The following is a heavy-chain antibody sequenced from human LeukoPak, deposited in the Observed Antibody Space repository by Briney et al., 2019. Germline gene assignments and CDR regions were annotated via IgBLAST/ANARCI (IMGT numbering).Heavy chain of an antibody. CDR1: GGTSSSYT. D-gene: IGHD3-3*01. CDR2: IIPVLRRT. V-gene: IGHV1-69*02. Sequence: SVKVSCKASGGTSSSYTIVWVRQAPGQGLELMGRIIPVLRRTHYAQKFQDRVTLTADRITTTAYMELRSLRSEDTAMYYCGRSESDFFGDYWGQGTLVTVSS. CDR3: GRSESDFFGDY. J-gene: IGHJ4*02.